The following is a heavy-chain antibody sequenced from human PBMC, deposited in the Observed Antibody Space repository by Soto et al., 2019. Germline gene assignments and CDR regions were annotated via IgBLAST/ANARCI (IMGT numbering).Heavy chain of an antibody. Sequence: QVQLVESGGGVVQPGRSQRLSCAASGFTFSSYAMYWVRQAPGKGLEWVAVISYDGNNKYYADSVKGRFTISRDNFKNTLYLQMNSLRAEDTAVYYCARAGCDGGSCYTLVGLRYGMDVWGQGTTVTVSS. CDR2: ISYDGNNK. D-gene: IGHD2-15*01. CDR1: GFTFSSYA. J-gene: IGHJ6*02. V-gene: IGHV3-30-3*01. CDR3: ARAGCDGGSCYTLVGLRYGMDV.